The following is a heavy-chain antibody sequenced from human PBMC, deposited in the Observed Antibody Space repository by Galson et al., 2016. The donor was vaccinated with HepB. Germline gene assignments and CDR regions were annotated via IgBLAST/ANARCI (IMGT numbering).Heavy chain of an antibody. CDR3: ARGPPPSYGMDV. J-gene: IGHJ6*02. V-gene: IGHV3-21*01. CDR1: EFTFSTYS. CDR2: ITSDGGYT. Sequence: SLRLSCAASEFTFSTYSMHWVRQAPGKGLEWVSSITSDGGYTYYADSARGRFTISRDNAQNSLYLQMNSLRAEDTAVYYCARGPPPSYGMDVWGQGTTVTVSS.